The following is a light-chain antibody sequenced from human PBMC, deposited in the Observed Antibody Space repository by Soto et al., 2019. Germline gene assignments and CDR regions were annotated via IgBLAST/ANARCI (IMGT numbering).Light chain of an antibody. CDR2: AAS. Sequence: SHMPQYPSSLSASVGDRVTITCRASQRISNYLAWYQQKPGKVPKLLIYAASTLQSGVPSRFSGSGSGTEFTLTISSLQPDDFATYYCQHYKSYSEAFGQGTKVDNK. CDR1: QRISNY. J-gene: IGKJ1*01. CDR3: QHYKSYSEA. V-gene: IGKV1-27*01.